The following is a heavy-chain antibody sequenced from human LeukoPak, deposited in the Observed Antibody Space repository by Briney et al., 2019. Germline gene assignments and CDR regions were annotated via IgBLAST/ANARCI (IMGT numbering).Heavy chain of an antibody. D-gene: IGHD3-22*01. Sequence: GGPLRLSCAASGFTFSSYTMNWVRQAPGKGLEWVSSISSSSTYIYYADSVEGRFTISRDNAENSLFLEMNSLRAEDTAVYYCARDLGTTMITSLGYWGQGTLVTVSS. V-gene: IGHV3-21*01. CDR2: ISSSSTYI. CDR1: GFTFSSYT. CDR3: ARDLGTTMITSLGY. J-gene: IGHJ4*02.